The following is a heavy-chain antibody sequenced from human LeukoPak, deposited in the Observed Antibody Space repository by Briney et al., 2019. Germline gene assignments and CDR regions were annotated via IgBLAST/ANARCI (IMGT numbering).Heavy chain of an antibody. V-gene: IGHV4-59*08. CDR3: ARQEGMITFGGVISTRFDP. D-gene: IGHD3-16*02. CDR1: GGSISSYY. J-gene: IGHJ5*02. CDR2: IYYSGST. Sequence: SETLSLTCTVPGGSISSYYWSWIRQPPGKGLEWIGYIYYSGSTNYNPSLKSRVTISVDTSKNQFSLKLSSVTAADTAVYYCARQEGMITFGGVISTRFDPWGQGTLVTVSS.